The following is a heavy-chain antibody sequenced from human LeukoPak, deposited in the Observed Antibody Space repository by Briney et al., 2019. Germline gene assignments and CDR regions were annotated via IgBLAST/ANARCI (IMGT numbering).Heavy chain of an antibody. J-gene: IGHJ3*02. Sequence: GESLKISCKGSGYSFTSYWIGWVRQMPGKGLEWMGIIYPGDSDTRYSPSFQGQVTISADKSISTAYLQWSSLNASDTAMYYCARRGYWSGGSCYSNALDIWGQGTMVTVSS. CDR3: ARRGYWSGGSCYSNALDI. V-gene: IGHV5-51*01. CDR2: IYPGDSDT. D-gene: IGHD2-15*01. CDR1: GYSFTSYW.